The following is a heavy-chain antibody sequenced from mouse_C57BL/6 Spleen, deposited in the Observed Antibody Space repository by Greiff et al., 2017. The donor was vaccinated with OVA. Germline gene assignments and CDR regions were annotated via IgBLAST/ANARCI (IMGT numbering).Heavy chain of an antibody. J-gene: IGHJ3*01. D-gene: IGHD2-4*01. CDR2: IYPGDGDT. CDR1: GYAFSSSW. V-gene: IGHV1-82*01. CDR3: ARGSYDYGFAY. Sequence: VKLQESGPELVKPGASVKISCKASGYAFSSSWMNWVKQRPGKGLEWIGRIYPGDGDTNYNGKFKGKATLTADKSSSTAYMQLSSLTSEDSAVYFCARGSYDYGFAYWGQGTLVTVSA.